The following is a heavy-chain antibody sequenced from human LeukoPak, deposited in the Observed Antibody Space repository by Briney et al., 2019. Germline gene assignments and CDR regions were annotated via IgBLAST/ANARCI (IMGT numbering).Heavy chain of an antibody. CDR3: ARALLWFGEPSHIDY. D-gene: IGHD3-10*01. V-gene: IGHV1-18*01. J-gene: IGHJ4*02. CDR2: ITAYNDKT. CDR1: GYTFTNYG. Sequence: SVTVSCKASGYTFTNYGISWVRQTPGHGLEWMGWITAYNDKTNYLQKLQARVTITTDTSTSTAYMERRSLRSDDTAVYYCARALLWFGEPSHIDYWGQGTLVTASS.